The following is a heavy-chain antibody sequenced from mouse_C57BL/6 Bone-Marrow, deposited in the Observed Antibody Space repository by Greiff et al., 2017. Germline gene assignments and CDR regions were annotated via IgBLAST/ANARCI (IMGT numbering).Heavy chain of an antibody. Sequence: QVQLQQSGAELVRPGASVKLSCKASGYTFTDYYINWVKQRPGQGLVWIARHYPGSGNTYYTEKLKGKATLTAEKSASTAYMQLSSLTSEDSAVYFCARRGGYYDYWGQGTTLTVSS. CDR3: ARRGGYYDY. V-gene: IGHV1-76*01. D-gene: IGHD2-3*01. CDR1: GYTFTDYY. CDR2: HYPGSGNT. J-gene: IGHJ2*01.